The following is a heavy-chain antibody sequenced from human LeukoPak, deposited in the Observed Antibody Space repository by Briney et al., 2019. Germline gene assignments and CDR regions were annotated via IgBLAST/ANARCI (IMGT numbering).Heavy chain of an antibody. CDR1: GGTFSSYA. CDR2: IIPILGIA. J-gene: IGHJ3*02. Sequence: GASVKVSCKASGGTFSSYAISWVRQAPGQGLEWMGRIIPILGIASYAQKFQGRVTITTDESTSTAYMELSSLRSEDTAVYYCARGPLSHAFDIWGQGTMVTVSS. CDR3: ARGPLSHAFDI. V-gene: IGHV1-69*04.